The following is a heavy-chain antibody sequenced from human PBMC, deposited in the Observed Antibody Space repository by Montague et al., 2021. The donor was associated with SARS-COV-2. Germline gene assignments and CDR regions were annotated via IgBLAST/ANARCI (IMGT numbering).Heavy chain of an antibody. J-gene: IGHJ5*02. CDR1: GFSLSTSGVG. CDR3: AHRIGIAAGSNGCRFDP. D-gene: IGHD6-13*01. V-gene: IGHV2-5*02. Sequence: PALVKPTQTLTLTCTFSGFSLSTSGVGVGWIRQPPGKALEWLALIYWDDDKRYSPSLKSRLTITKDTSKNQVVLTMTNMDPVDTATYYCAHRIGIAAGSNGCRFDPWGRGTLVTVSS. CDR2: IYWDDDK.